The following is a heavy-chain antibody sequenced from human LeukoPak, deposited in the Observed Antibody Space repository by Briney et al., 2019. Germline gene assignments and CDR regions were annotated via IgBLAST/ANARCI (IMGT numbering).Heavy chain of an antibody. CDR2: IYYSGTT. V-gene: IGHV4-59*01. CDR3: ARGVYIAAAQYGY. Sequence: PSETLSLTCTVSGGSISSYYWSWIRQPPGKGLEWIGYIYYSGTTNYNPSLKSRVTISVDTSRNQFSLKLSSVTAADTAVYYCARGVYIAAAQYGYWGQGTLVSVSS. J-gene: IGHJ4*02. CDR1: GGSISSYY. D-gene: IGHD6-13*01.